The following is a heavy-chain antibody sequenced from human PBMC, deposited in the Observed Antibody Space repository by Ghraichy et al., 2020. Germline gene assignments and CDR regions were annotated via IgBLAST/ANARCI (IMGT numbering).Heavy chain of an antibody. D-gene: IGHD5-18*01. Sequence: GGSLRLSCAASGFTFSSYAMSWVRQAPGKGLEWVSAISGSGGSTYYADSVKGRFTISRDNSKNTLYLQMNSLRAEDTAVYYCAKDGKVDTAMVDYYYYYMDVWGKGTTVTVSS. CDR2: ISGSGGST. J-gene: IGHJ6*03. CDR1: GFTFSSYA. CDR3: AKDGKVDTAMVDYYYYYMDV. V-gene: IGHV3-23*01.